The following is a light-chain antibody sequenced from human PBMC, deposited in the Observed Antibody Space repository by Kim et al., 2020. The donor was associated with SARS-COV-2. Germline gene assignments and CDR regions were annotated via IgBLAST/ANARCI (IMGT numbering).Light chain of an antibody. CDR3: NSRDSNDNVL. V-gene: IGLV3-19*01. J-gene: IGLJ2*01. CDR1: SLRSYY. CDR2: GKN. Sequence: ALGKTVRITCQGDSLRSYYATWYQQKPGKAPIVVMYGKNNRPSGIPDRFSGSSSGNKASLTITGTQAGDEAGYYCNSRDSNDNVLFGGGTQLTVL.